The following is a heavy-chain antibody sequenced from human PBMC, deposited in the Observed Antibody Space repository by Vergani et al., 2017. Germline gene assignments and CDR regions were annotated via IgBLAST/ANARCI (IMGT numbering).Heavy chain of an antibody. V-gene: IGHV3-30*18. CDR2: ISNDGGNK. CDR1: GFSFGSYG. D-gene: IGHD6-6*01. Sequence: QVQLVESGGNVVQSGTSLRLSCAASGFSFGSYGMHWVRQSPGKGLEWVAVISNDGGNKYYADSVKGRFTISRDNSKNTLYLQMNSLRAEDTAVYYCAKETSIAARYYYYYMDVWGKGTTVTVSS. CDR3: AKETSIAARYYYYYMDV. J-gene: IGHJ6*03.